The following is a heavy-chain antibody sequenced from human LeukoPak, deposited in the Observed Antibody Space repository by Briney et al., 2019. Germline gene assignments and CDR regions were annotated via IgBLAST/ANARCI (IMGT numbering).Heavy chain of an antibody. Sequence: EASVKVSCKASGYTFTSYAMHWVRQAPGQGLEWMGWINPNSGGTNYAQKFQGRVTMTRDTSISTAYMDLSRLTSDDTAVYYCARAIIAAGDYWGQGTLVTVSS. CDR2: INPNSGGT. J-gene: IGHJ4*02. CDR1: GYTFTSYA. CDR3: ARAIIAAGDY. V-gene: IGHV1-2*02. D-gene: IGHD6-25*01.